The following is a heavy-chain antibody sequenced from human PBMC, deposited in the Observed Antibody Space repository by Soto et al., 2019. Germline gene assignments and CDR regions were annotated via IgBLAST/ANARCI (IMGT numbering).Heavy chain of an antibody. Sequence: EVQLVESGGGLVQPGGSLRLSCAASGFTLSRYWMHWVRQAPGKGLVWVSRIAGEGISTNYADSVKGRFTASRDNAKNTVYLEMSSLRAEDTAVYYCIRDLRSGDFWGHGTLLTVFS. CDR1: GFTLSRYW. D-gene: IGHD3-3*01. CDR2: IAGEGIST. V-gene: IGHV3-74*01. J-gene: IGHJ5*01. CDR3: IRDLRSGDF.